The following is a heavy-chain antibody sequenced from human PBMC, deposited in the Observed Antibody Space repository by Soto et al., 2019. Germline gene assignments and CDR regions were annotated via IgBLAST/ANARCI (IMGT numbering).Heavy chain of an antibody. D-gene: IGHD3-9*01. Sequence: GGSLRLSCAASGFTFSSYAMHWVRQAPGKGLEWVAVISYDGSNKYYADSVKGRFTISRDNSKNTLYLQMNSLRAEDTAVYYCARELANYDILTGPDYWGQGTLVTVSS. CDR1: GFTFSSYA. CDR3: ARELANYDILTGPDY. J-gene: IGHJ4*02. CDR2: ISYDGSNK. V-gene: IGHV3-30-3*01.